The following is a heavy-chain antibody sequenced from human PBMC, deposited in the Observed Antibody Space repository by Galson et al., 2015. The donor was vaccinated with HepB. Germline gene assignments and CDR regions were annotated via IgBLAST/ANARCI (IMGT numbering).Heavy chain of an antibody. D-gene: IGHD1-14*01. Sequence: SLRLSCAASGFTFSSYGMHWVRQAPGKGLEWVAFIRYDGSNKYYADSVKGRFTISRDNSKNTLYLQMNSLRAEDTAVYYCAKSHGRNFQEKPDAFDIWGQGTMVTVSS. CDR2: IRYDGSNK. CDR3: AKSHGRNFQEKPDAFDI. V-gene: IGHV3-30*02. J-gene: IGHJ3*02. CDR1: GFTFSSYG.